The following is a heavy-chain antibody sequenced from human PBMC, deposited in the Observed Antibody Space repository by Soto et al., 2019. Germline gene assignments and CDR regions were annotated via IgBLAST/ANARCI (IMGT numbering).Heavy chain of an antibody. CDR1: GFTFSSYA. D-gene: IGHD3-22*01. CDR2: ISGSGGRT. V-gene: IGHV3-23*01. J-gene: IGHJ3*02. Sequence: GGSLRLSCAASGFTFSSYAMSWVRQAPGKGLEWVSAISGSGGRTYYADSVKGRFTLSRDNSKNTLYLQMNSMRAEDKAVYYCAKDLYYDSSCYYEAPDDYDIWGQGTLVTGSS. CDR3: AKDLYYDSSCYYEAPDDYDI.